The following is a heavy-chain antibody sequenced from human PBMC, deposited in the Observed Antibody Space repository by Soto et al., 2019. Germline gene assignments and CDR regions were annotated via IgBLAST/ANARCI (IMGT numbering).Heavy chain of an antibody. Sequence: QVQLQESGPGLVRPSGALSVTCAVSGYSISRSHWWRWVRQSPGKGLEWIGEISHSGITNYNPYLKSRVTISGDKSKNQLSLKLTSVTAADTAVYYCARVRYDRSGFDHWGQGTLVSVSS. CDR2: ISHSGIT. CDR3: ARVRYDRSGFDH. J-gene: IGHJ4*02. D-gene: IGHD3-22*01. CDR1: GYSISRSHW. V-gene: IGHV4-4*02.